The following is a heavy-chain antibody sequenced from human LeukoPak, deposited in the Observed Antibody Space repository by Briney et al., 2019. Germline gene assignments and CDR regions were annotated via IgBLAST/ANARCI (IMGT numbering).Heavy chain of an antibody. CDR3: LNYPNG. V-gene: IGHV3-74*01. D-gene: IGHD1-7*01. CDR2: INSDGTTT. J-gene: IGHJ4*02. Sequence: TGGSLRLSCAASGFTFSTYYMQWVSHAAGKGLVWVSRINSDGTTTIYADSVRGRFTNSRDNDKNTLHLQMNSLRAEDAAVYYCLNYPNGWGQGTLVTVSS. CDR1: GFTFSTYY.